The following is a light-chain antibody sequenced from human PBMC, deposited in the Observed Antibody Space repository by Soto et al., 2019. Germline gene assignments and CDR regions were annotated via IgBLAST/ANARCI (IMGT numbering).Light chain of an antibody. Sequence: DIPLTQSQSSLSACFPDRGNMXCRASQDLDRWLAWYQQKPGEAPKVLIYAASNLWSGVPSRFSGSGSGAHFSLTISSLQPEDVATYFCQQSRSFPLTFGGGTKVDIK. V-gene: IGKV1-12*01. CDR1: QDLDRW. CDR2: AAS. CDR3: QQSRSFPLT. J-gene: IGKJ4*01.